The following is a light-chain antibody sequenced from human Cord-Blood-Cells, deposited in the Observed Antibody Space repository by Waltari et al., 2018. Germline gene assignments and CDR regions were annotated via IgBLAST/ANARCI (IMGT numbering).Light chain of an antibody. Sequence: SYELTQPPSVYVSPGQTASITCSGDKLGDIYACWYQHKAGQSPVLVIYQDSKRPTGIPERFSGSNSGNTATLTISGTQAMDEADYYCQAWDSSTVVFGGGTKLTVL. J-gene: IGLJ2*01. CDR2: QDS. V-gene: IGLV3-1*01. CDR3: QAWDSSTVV. CDR1: KLGDIY.